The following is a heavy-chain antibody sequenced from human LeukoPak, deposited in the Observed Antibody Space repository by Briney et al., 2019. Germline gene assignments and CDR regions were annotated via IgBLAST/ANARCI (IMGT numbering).Heavy chain of an antibody. J-gene: IGHJ4*02. D-gene: IGHD4-23*01. CDR1: GGSIISYH. Sequence: SETLSLTCTVSGGSIISYHWSWIREPAGKGLEWIGRIYNSGSTNYNPSLKSRVTMSVDKSKNQLSLKLSSVTAADTAVYYCARDYGGHSDYWGQGTLVTVSS. CDR3: ARDYGGHSDY. V-gene: IGHV4-4*07. CDR2: IYNSGST.